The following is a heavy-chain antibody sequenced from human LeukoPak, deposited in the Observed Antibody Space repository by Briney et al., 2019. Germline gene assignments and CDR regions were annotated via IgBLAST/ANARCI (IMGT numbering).Heavy chain of an antibody. Sequence: GGSLRLSCAASGFTFSSYAMSWVRQAPGKGLEWVSAISGSGGSTYYADSVKGRFTISRDNSKNTLYLQMNNLRAEDTAVYYCAKDCSGGSCYFDYWGQGTLVTVSS. J-gene: IGHJ4*02. CDR1: GFTFSSYA. CDR3: AKDCSGGSCYFDY. CDR2: ISGSGGST. V-gene: IGHV3-23*01. D-gene: IGHD2-15*01.